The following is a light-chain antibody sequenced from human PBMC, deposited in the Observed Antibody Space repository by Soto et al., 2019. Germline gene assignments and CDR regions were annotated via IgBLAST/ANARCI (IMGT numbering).Light chain of an antibody. V-gene: IGKV1-27*01. CDR3: QSYNSALT. J-gene: IGKJ3*01. CDR2: AAS. CDR1: QGISNY. Sequence: DIQMTQSPSSLSASVGDRVTITCRASQGISNYLAWYQQKPGKVPKLLIYAASTLQSGVPSRFSDSGSGTDFTLTISSLQPEDVATYYCQSYNSALTFGPGTKVDI.